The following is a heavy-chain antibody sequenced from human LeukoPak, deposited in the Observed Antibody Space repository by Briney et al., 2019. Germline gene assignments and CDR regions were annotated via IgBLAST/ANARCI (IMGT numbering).Heavy chain of an antibody. CDR1: GFAVSSNY. CDR3: ARDPYGPYFDY. Sequence: GGSLRLSCAASGFAVSSNYMSWVRQAPGKGLEWVSVIYSGGSTYYADSVKGRFTISRDNSKNTLYLQMNSLRAEDTAVYYCARDPYGPYFDYWGQGTLVTVSS. V-gene: IGHV3-66*01. D-gene: IGHD4-17*01. CDR2: IYSGGST. J-gene: IGHJ4*02.